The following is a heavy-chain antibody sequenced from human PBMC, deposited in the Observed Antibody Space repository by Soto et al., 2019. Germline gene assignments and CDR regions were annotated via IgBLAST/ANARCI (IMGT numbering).Heavy chain of an antibody. Sequence: QVQLVQSGAEVKKAGASVKVSCNASGYTFNSYGISWVRQAPGQGLEWMGWISAYNGNTHYSQKVQGRVSMTTDTSTNTAYMELRSLRSDDTAVYYCARDIFDLCSGYWSVADYWGQGTLVTVSS. J-gene: IGHJ4*02. CDR2: ISAYNGNT. CDR1: GYTFNSYG. CDR3: ARDIFDLCSGYWSVADY. V-gene: IGHV1-18*01. D-gene: IGHD3-3*01.